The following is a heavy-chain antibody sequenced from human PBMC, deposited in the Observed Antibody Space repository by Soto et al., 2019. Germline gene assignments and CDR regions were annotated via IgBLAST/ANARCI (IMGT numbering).Heavy chain of an antibody. D-gene: IGHD3-10*01. V-gene: IGHV1-69*02. CDR2: IIPILGIA. CDR3: AKLWFGDGNDAFDI. J-gene: IGHJ3*02. CDR1: GGTFSSYT. Sequence: SVKVSCKASGGTFSSYTISWVRQAPGQGLEWMGRIIPILGIANYAQKFQGRVTITADKSTSTAYMELSSLRSEDTAVYYCAKLWFGDGNDAFDIWGQGTMVTVSS.